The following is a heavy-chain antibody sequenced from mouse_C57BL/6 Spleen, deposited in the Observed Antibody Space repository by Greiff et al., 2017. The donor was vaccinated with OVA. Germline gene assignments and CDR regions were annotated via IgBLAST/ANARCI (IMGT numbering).Heavy chain of an antibody. CDR2: ISSGGDYI. Sequence: DVQLQESGEGLVKPGGSLKLSCAASGFTFSSYAMSWVRQTPEKRLEWVAYISSGGDYIYYADTVKGRFTISRDNSRNTLYMQLSSLTSEDTAIDYCTRERIATVVAPYAMDYWGQGTSVTVSS. D-gene: IGHD1-1*01. CDR3: TRERIATVVAPYAMDY. V-gene: IGHV5-9-1*02. J-gene: IGHJ4*01. CDR1: GFTFSSYA.